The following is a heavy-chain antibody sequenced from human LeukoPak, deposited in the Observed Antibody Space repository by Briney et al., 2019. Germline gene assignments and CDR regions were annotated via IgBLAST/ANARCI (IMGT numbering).Heavy chain of an antibody. J-gene: IGHJ4*02. CDR2: INHSGST. CDR3: AREKADYDFWSGYYYLFDY. Sequence: SETLSLTCAVYGGSFSGYYWSWIRQPPGKGLEWIGEINHSGSTNYNPSLKSRVTISVDTSKNQFSLKLSSVTAADTAVYYCAREKADYDFWSGYYYLFDYWGQGTLVTVSS. CDR1: GGSFSGYY. V-gene: IGHV4-34*01. D-gene: IGHD3-3*01.